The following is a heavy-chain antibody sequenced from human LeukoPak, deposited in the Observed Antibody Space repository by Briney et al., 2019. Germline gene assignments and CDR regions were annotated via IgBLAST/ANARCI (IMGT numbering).Heavy chain of an antibody. CDR1: GFTFSSYW. D-gene: IGHD4-17*01. Sequence: GGSLRLSCAASGFTFSSYWMSWVRQAPGKGLEWVANIKQDGSEKYYVDFVKGRFTISRDNAKNSLYLQMNSLRAEDTAVYYCARDYSTLYGDYGGGVDYWGQGTLVTVSS. V-gene: IGHV3-7*03. CDR3: ARDYSTLYGDYGGGVDY. J-gene: IGHJ4*02. CDR2: IKQDGSEK.